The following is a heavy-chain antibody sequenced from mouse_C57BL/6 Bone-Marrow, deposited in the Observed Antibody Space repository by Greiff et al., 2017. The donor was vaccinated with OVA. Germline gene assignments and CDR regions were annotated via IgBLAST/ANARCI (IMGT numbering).Heavy chain of an antibody. CDR3: AGRDYGSSPWWYFDV. CDR2: ISSGSSTI. D-gene: IGHD1-1*01. Sequence: EVKLMESGGGLVKPGGSLKLSCAASGFTFSDYGMHWVRQAPEKGLEWVAYISSGSSTIYYADTVKGRFTISRDNAKNTLFLQMTSLRSEDTAMYYCAGRDYGSSPWWYFDVWGTGTTVTVSS. V-gene: IGHV5-17*01. J-gene: IGHJ1*03. CDR1: GFTFSDYG.